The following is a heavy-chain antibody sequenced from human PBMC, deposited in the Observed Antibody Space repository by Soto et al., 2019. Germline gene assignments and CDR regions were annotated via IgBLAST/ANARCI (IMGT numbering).Heavy chain of an antibody. CDR3: ASVLVTGGMDV. Sequence: PGGSLRLSCAASGFTFSSYSMNWVRQAPGKGLEWVSSISSSSSYIYYADSVKGRFTISRDNAKNSLYLQMNSLRAKDTAVYYCASVLVTGGMDVWGQGTTVTVSS. V-gene: IGHV3-21*01. D-gene: IGHD2-15*01. J-gene: IGHJ6*02. CDR2: ISSSSSYI. CDR1: GFTFSSYS.